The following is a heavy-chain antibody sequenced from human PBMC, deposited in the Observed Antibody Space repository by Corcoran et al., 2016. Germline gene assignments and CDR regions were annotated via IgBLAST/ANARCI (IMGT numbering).Heavy chain of an antibody. D-gene: IGHD3-16*02. CDR1: GFTFSSYG. J-gene: IGHJ5*02. CDR3: AKDQRVDVWGSYRWGWFDP. V-gene: IGHV3-30*18. Sequence: QVQRVESGGGVVQPGRSLRLSCAASGFTFSSYGMHWVRQAPGKGLEWVAVISYDGSNKYYADSVKGRFTISRDNSKNTLYLQRNSLRAEDTAVYYCAKDQRVDVWGSYRWGWFDPWGQGTLVTVSS. CDR2: ISYDGSNK.